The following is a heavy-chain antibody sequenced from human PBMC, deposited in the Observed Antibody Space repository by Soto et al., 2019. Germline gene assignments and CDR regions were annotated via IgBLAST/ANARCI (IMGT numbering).Heavy chain of an antibody. Sequence: EVQLVESGGGLVQPGGSLRLSCAASGFTLSTYWMHWVRQAPGKGLVWVSRISSDGSNTAYADSVKGRFTISRDNARNTLYVQMNSLRVEDTAVYYCARVSGVNGDYVNWFDPWGQGTLVTVSS. CDR3: ARVSGVNGDYVNWFDP. D-gene: IGHD4-17*01. J-gene: IGHJ5*02. CDR1: GFTLSTYW. CDR2: ISSDGSNT. V-gene: IGHV3-74*01.